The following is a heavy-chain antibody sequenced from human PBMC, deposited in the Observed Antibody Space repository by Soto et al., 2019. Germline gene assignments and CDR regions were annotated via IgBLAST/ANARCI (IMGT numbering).Heavy chain of an antibody. CDR3: VRVSLVVLPAPVFAC. V-gene: IGHV4-31*03. CDR2: IYYSGTT. CDR1: GGSISSGGYY. D-gene: IGHD2-15*01. Sequence: PSETMSLTCTVSGGSISSGGYYWSWIRQHPGKGLEWIGYIYYSGTTYYNPSLKSRVTISVDTSKNQFSRKCSSVSAADPALYYCVRVSLVVLPAPVFACWGRRAPSTVSS. J-gene: IGHJ4*02.